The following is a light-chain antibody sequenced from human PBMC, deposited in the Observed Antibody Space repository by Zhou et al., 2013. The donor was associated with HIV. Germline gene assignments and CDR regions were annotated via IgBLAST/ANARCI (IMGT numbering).Light chain of an antibody. CDR1: QSVSSY. CDR3: QQYGSSPLT. V-gene: IGKV3-20*01. CDR2: DAS. J-gene: IGKJ4*01. Sequence: DIVLTQSPGTLSLSPGEGATLSCRASQSVSSYLAWYQQKLGQAPRLLIYDASNRATGIPARFSGSGSGTDFTLTISRLEPEDFAVYYCQQYGSSPLTFGGGTKRGD.